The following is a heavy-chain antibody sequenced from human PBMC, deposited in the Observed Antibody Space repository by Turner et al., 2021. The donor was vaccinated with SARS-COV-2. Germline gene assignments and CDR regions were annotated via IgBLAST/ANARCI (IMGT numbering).Heavy chain of an antibody. CDR2: IYYSGSA. Sequence: QLQLQESGPGLVKPSETLSLTCTVSGGSISSSSYYWGWIRQRPGKGLEWIGNIYYSGSAYYNPSLKGRVTISVDPSKNQFSLKLTSVTAADTAVYYCARLMDTAMDYYGTDVWGQGTTVTVSS. D-gene: IGHD5-18*01. CDR1: GGSISSSSYY. J-gene: IGHJ6*02. CDR3: ARLMDTAMDYYGTDV. V-gene: IGHV4-39*01.